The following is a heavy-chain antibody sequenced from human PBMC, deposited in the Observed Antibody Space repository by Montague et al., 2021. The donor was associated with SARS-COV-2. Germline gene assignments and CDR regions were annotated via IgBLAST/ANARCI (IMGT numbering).Heavy chain of an antibody. J-gene: IGHJ4*02. V-gene: IGHV4-59*01. CDR2: IFYTGST. D-gene: IGHD2-15*01. CDR3: ARAQNICFIANCVNYFDL. CDR1: GGSTSNYY. Sequence: SETLSLTCFVSGGSTSNYYWTWIRQSPGKGLQWIGYIFYTGSTKFNPSLKSRVSMSLGTSKNHFSLRLSAVTAADTARYYCARAQNICFIANCVNYFDLWGLGALVTVSS.